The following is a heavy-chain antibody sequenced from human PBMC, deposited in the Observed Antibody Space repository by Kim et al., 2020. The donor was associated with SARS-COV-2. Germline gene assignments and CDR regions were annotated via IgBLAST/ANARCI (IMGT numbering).Heavy chain of an antibody. D-gene: IGHD2-2*01. Sequence: SVKVSCKASGGTFSSYAISWVRQAPGQGLEWMGGIIPIFGTANYAQKFQGRVTITADESTSTAYMELSSLRSEDTAVYYCAVSFLDCSSTSCYPLPGDMDVWGKGTTVTVSS. CDR2: IIPIFGTA. J-gene: IGHJ6*03. V-gene: IGHV1-69*13. CDR3: AVSFLDCSSTSCYPLPGDMDV. CDR1: GGTFSSYA.